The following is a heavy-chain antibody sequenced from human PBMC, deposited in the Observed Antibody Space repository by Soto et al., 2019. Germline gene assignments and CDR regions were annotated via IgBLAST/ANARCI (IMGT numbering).Heavy chain of an antibody. CDR2: ISPYKGIT. J-gene: IGHJ4*02. D-gene: IGHD3-10*01. CDR1: GYTFSSIG. CDR3: ARDLDASGSYYTDY. Sequence: QVQLVQSGAEVKKPGASVKVSCKASGYTFSSIGISWVRQAPGQGLEWMGWISPYKGITHYAQGLQGRVTMTTDTSTSTAYMELRSLRSDDTAVYYCARDLDASGSYYTDYWGQGTLVTVSS. V-gene: IGHV1-18*01.